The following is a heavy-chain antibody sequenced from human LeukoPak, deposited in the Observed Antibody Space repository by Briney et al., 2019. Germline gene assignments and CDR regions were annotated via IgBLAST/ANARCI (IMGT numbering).Heavy chain of an antibody. CDR3: ARDDYPSYFDP. J-gene: IGHJ4*02. Sequence: SETLSLTCAVYGGSFSGYYWSWIRQPPGKGLEWIGEINHSGSTNYNPSLKSRVTISVDTSKNQFSLKLSSVTAADTAMYYCARDDYPSYFDPWGQGTLVTVSS. D-gene: IGHD4-11*01. CDR2: INHSGST. V-gene: IGHV4-34*01. CDR1: GGSFSGYY.